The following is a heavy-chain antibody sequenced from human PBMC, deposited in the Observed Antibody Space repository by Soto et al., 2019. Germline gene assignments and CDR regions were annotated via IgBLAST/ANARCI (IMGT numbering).Heavy chain of an antibody. D-gene: IGHD3-22*01. CDR2: IIPIFGTA. CDR1: GGTFSSYA. V-gene: IGHV1-69*01. J-gene: IGHJ5*02. Sequence: QVQLVQSGAEVKKPGSSVKVSCKASGGTFSSYAISWVRQAPGQGLEWMGGIIPIFGTANYAQKFQGRVTITADESTSTADMELSSLRSEDTAVYYCARHRRGSGYYYVFDWFDPWGQGTLVTVSS. CDR3: ARHRRGSGYYYVFDWFDP.